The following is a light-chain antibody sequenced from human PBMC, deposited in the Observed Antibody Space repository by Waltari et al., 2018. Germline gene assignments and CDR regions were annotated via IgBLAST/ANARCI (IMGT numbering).Light chain of an antibody. CDR1: SSDVGRYNL. Sequence: QSALTQPASVSGSPGPSITISCTGTSSDVGRYNLVSWYQQHPGKAPKLMIYEGSKRPSGVSNRFSGSKSGNTASLTISGLQAEDEADYYCCSYAGSRVFGTGTKVTVL. V-gene: IGLV2-23*01. CDR2: EGS. CDR3: CSYAGSRV. J-gene: IGLJ1*01.